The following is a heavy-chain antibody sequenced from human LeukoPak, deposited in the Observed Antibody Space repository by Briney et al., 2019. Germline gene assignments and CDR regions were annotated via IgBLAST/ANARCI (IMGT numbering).Heavy chain of an antibody. D-gene: IGHD3-3*01. J-gene: IGHJ5*02. CDR1: GYTFTSYG. Sequence: ASVKVSCKASGYTFTSYGISWVRQAPGQGLEWMGWISAYNGNTNYAQKIQGRVTMTTDTSTSTAYMELRSLRSDDTAIYYCARMKFDYDFPHWFDLWGQGTLVTVSS. V-gene: IGHV1-18*01. CDR3: ARMKFDYDFPHWFDL. CDR2: ISAYNGNT.